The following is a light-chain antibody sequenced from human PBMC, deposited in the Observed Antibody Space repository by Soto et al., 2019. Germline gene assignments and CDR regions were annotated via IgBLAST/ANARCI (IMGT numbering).Light chain of an antibody. Sequence: QSVLTQPPSASGSPGQSVTISCTGTSSDVGAYNYVSWYQQHPGKAPKLMIYDVTKRPSGVPDRFSGSKSGNTASLTVSGLQADDEADYYCISYAGSSIWVFGGGTQLTVL. V-gene: IGLV2-8*01. CDR1: SSDVGAYNY. J-gene: IGLJ3*02. CDR3: ISYAGSSIWV. CDR2: DVT.